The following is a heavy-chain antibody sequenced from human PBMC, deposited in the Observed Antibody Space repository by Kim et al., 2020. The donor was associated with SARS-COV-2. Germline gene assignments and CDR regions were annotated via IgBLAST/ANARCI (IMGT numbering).Heavy chain of an antibody. J-gene: IGHJ3*02. CDR1: GGSIDTAYYY. CDR3: VREAIVVKTAAILDI. V-gene: IGHV4-39*02. CDR2: IFYRGET. Sequence: SETLSLTCAVSGGSIDTAYYYWGWVRQAPGKGLEWIGNIFYRGETYYNPSLESRANISLHMSKNQFSLKLTAMTGSGTAVYFYVREAIVVKTAAILDIWGRGTRVTGSS. D-gene: IGHD2-21*01.